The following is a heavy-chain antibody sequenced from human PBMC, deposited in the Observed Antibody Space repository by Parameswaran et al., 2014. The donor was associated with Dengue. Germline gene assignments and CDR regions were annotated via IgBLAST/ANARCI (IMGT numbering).Heavy chain of an antibody. CDR2: ISSSGAYK. J-gene: IGHJ6*02. D-gene: IGHD4-17*01. V-gene: IGHV3-21*01. Sequence: WIRQPPGKGLEWVASISSSGAYKWNADSLKGRLTISRDSAKNSVNLHLNSLRAEDSATYYCAGNYGDSLYYNYGLDVWGQGTTVTVSS. CDR3: AGNYGDSLYYNYGLDV.